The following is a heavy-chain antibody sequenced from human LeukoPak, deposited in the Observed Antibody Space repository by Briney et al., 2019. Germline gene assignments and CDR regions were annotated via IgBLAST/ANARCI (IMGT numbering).Heavy chain of an antibody. D-gene: IGHD3-10*01. J-gene: IGHJ4*02. CDR3: ARDRYNGSGSYSRGPDY. CDR1: GFTFSRHG. Sequence: PGGSLRLSCAASGFTFSRHGMYWVRQAPGKGLEWVAFIWYDGSNKLYGDSVKGRFSISRDNSKNTLYLQMNSLRPEDTAVYYCARDRYNGSGSYSRGPDYWGQGTLSPSPQ. CDR2: IWYDGSNK. V-gene: IGHV3-33*07.